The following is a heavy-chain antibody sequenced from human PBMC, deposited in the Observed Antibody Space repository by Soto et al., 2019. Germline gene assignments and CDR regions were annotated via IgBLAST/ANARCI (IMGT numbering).Heavy chain of an antibody. V-gene: IGHV4-61*01. CDR2: VYYSGNT. Sequence: LETKSLTCAVADGSIRSSSLWSWIRQPPGKGLEWIGYVYYSGNTNYNPSLKSRVTISVDTSKNQFSLKLGSVTAADTAVYYCAKLPGADYGGIFDPWGQGTLVTVSS. D-gene: IGHD4-17*01. CDR3: AKLPGADYGGIFDP. CDR1: DGSIRSSSL. J-gene: IGHJ5*02.